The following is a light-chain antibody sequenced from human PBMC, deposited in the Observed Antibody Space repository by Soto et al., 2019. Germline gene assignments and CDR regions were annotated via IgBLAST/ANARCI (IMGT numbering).Light chain of an antibody. J-gene: IGKJ2*01. CDR2: GAS. CDR3: QRYGSSQYT. CDR1: QSVSSSY. V-gene: IGKV3-20*01. Sequence: EIVWTQSPGTLSLSPGERATLSCRASQSVSSSYLAWYQPKPGQAPRLLIYGASSRATGIPDRFSRSGSGKEFTLTISRQGPEDFAVYYCQRYGSSQYTFGQGTKLEIK.